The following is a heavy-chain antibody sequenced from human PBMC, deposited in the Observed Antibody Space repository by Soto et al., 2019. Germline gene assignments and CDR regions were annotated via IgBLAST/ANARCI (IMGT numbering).Heavy chain of an antibody. CDR3: ARACIAARLEDY. CDR1: GYTFTSYG. D-gene: IGHD6-6*01. CDR2: ISAYNGNT. V-gene: IGHV1-18*01. J-gene: IGHJ4*02. Sequence: QVQLVQSGAEVKKPGASVKVSCKTSGYTFTSYGISWVRQAPGQGLEGMGWISAYNGNTNYAQKLPGRVTMTTDTSTSRAYMELRSLRSDDTGVYYCARACIAARLEDYWGQGTLVTVSS.